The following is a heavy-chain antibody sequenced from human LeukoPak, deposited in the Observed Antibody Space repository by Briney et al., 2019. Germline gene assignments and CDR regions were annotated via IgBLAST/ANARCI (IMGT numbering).Heavy chain of an antibody. CDR2: ISYDGSNK. CDR1: GFTFSSFA. Sequence: GGSLRLSCAASGFTFSSFAMHWVRQAPGKGLEWVAVISYDGSNKYYADSVKGRFTISRDNSKNTLYLQMNSLRAEDTAVYYCAREPQFGGPWGQGTLVTVSS. J-gene: IGHJ5*02. CDR3: AREPQFGGP. V-gene: IGHV3-30*04. D-gene: IGHD3-10*01.